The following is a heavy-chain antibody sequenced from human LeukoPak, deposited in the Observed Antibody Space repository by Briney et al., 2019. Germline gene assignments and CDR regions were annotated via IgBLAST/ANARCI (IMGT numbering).Heavy chain of an antibody. D-gene: IGHD3-10*01. CDR1: GFTFSSYW. CDR2: IKQDGSEK. CDR3: AETYLVRSL. Sequence: GGSLRLSCAASGFTFSSYWMSWVRQAPGKGLEWVANIKQDGSEKYYVDSVKGRFTISRDNAKNSLYLQMNSLRDEDTAVYYCAETYLVRSLGGQGALVTVSA. V-gene: IGHV3-7*01. J-gene: IGHJ4*02.